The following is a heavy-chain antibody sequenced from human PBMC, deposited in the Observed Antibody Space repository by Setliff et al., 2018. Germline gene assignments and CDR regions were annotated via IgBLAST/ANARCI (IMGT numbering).Heavy chain of an antibody. J-gene: IGHJ4*02. CDR2: ISSSSSYI. V-gene: IGHV3-21*01. CDR3: ARDFLIRGYSYGTDY. D-gene: IGHD5-18*01. Sequence: PGGSLRLSCAASGFTFSSYNMNWVRQAPGKGLEWVSFISSSSSYIYYADSVKGRFTMSRDNAKNSLYLQMNSLRAEDTAVYYCARDFLIRGYSYGTDYWGQGTLVTVSS. CDR1: GFTFSSYN.